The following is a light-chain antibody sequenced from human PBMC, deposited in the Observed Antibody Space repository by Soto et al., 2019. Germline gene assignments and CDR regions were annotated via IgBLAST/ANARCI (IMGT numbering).Light chain of an antibody. V-gene: IGKV1-9*01. CDR2: AAS. CDR3: QQLKSYPLS. Sequence: DIQLTQSPSFLSASVGDRVTITCRTSQDISSCLAWYQQKPGKAPQLLISAASTLQSGVPSRFSGSGSGTEFTLTSSSLQPEDFATYYCQQLKSYPLSFGGGTKVEI. J-gene: IGKJ4*01. CDR1: QDISSC.